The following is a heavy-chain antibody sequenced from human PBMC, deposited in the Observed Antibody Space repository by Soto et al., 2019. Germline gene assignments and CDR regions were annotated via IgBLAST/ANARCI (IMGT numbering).Heavy chain of an antibody. V-gene: IGHV4-61*01. Sequence: SETLSLTCTVSGDSVSSGNYYLTSIRQPPGKTLEWIGYVYYSGSTNYNHSLKSRVTISVVTSKNQFSLKLNSVTAADTAVYYCAKAGGGNPFEYLGQGTLVPVSS. CDR3: AKAGGGNPFEY. J-gene: IGHJ4*02. D-gene: IGHD4-4*01. CDR1: GDSVSSGNYY. CDR2: VYYSGST.